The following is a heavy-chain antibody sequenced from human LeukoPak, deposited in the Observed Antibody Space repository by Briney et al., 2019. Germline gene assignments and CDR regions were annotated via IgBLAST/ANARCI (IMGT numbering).Heavy chain of an antibody. V-gene: IGHV4-34*01. CDR1: SGSLSGFS. CDR2: INHCGNT. J-gene: IGHJ4*02. CDR3: ARVPGRPADVFDH. D-gene: IGHD2-2*01. Sequence: SETLSLTCAVYSGSLSGFSWNWIRQPPGKGLEWIGEINHCGNTNYNPSLKSRLTISADTSKNQFSLKLSSVTAADTAFYYCARVPGRPADVFDHWGQGTLVTVSS.